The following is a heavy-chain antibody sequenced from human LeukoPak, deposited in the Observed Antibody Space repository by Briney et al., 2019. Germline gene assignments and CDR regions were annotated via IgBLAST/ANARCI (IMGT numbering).Heavy chain of an antibody. J-gene: IGHJ4*02. CDR1: GGSFSGYY. CDR2: INHSGST. V-gene: IGHV4-34*01. Sequence: SETLSLTCAVYGGSFSGYYWSWIRQPPGKGLEWIGEINHSGSTNYNPSLKSRVTISVDTSKNQFSLKLSSVTAADTAVYYCARHGRGQQLVMRYWGQGTLVTVSS. D-gene: IGHD6-13*01. CDR3: ARHGRGQQLVMRY.